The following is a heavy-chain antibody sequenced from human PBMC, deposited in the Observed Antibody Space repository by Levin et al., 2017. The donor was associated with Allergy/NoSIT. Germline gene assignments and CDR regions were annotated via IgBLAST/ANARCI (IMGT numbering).Heavy chain of an antibody. V-gene: IGHV4-59*01. CDR3: ARGSVAAAHGY. Sequence: SQTLSLPCTVSGGSIRSDYWSWIRQSPGKGLEWIGYTYYTGSTNYNPSLKSRVTISVDTSKNQFYLKLTSVTAADTAVYYCARGSVAAAHGYWGQGTLVTVSS. CDR2: TYYTGST. J-gene: IGHJ4*02. CDR1: GGSIRSDY. D-gene: IGHD6-13*01.